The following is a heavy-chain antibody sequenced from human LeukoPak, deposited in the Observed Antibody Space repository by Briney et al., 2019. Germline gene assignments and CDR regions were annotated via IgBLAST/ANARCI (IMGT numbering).Heavy chain of an antibody. J-gene: IGHJ4*02. V-gene: IGHV3-15*01. CDR1: GFTFSNAW. D-gene: IGHD4-17*01. CDR3: TTLSTYGDYEFS. CDR2: IKSKTDGGTT. Sequence: PGGSLRLSCAASGFTFSNAWMSWVRQAPGKGLEWVGRIKSKTDGGTTDYAAPMKGRFTISRDDSKNTLYLQMNSLKTEDTAVYYCTTLSTYGDYEFSWGQGTLVTVSS.